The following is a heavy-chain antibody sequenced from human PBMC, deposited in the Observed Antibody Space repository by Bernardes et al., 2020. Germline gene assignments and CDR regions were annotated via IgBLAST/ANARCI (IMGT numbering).Heavy chain of an antibody. D-gene: IGHD6-13*01. Sequence: SETLSLTCTVSGGSISSSSYYWGWIRQPPGKGLEWIGSIYYSGSTYYNPSLKSRVTISVDTSKNQFSLKLSSVTAADTAVYYCARHRVSSSWYESKTYYYYGMDVWGQGTTVTVSS. CDR3: ARHRVSSSWYESKTYYYYGMDV. V-gene: IGHV4-39*01. J-gene: IGHJ6*02. CDR2: IYYSGST. CDR1: GGSISSSSYY.